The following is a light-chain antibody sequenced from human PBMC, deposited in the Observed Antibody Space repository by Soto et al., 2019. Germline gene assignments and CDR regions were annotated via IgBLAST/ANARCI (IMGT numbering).Light chain of an antibody. CDR2: DTS. CDR3: QQRSHWPWT. Sequence: EIVLTQSPATLSLSPGERATLSCRASHGVSSYLAWYQQKPGQAPRLLMYDTSNRATGIPARFSGSGSGTDFTLTISSLEPEDFAVYYCQQRSHWPWTFGGGTKVEIK. V-gene: IGKV3-11*01. CDR1: HGVSSY. J-gene: IGKJ4*01.